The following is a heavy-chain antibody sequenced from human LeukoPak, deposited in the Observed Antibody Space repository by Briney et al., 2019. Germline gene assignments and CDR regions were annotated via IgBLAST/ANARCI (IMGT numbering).Heavy chain of an antibody. J-gene: IGHJ3*02. CDR3: ARFPPVLRYFDWLEINDAFDI. D-gene: IGHD3-9*01. V-gene: IGHV4-39*01. CDR2: IYYSGST. CDR1: GGSISSSSYY. Sequence: PSETLSLTCTVSGGSISSSSYYWGWIRQPPGKGLEWIGSIYYSGSTYYNPSLKSRVTISVDTSKNQFSLKLSSVTAADTAVYYCARFPPVLRYFDWLEINDAFDIWGQGTMVTVSS.